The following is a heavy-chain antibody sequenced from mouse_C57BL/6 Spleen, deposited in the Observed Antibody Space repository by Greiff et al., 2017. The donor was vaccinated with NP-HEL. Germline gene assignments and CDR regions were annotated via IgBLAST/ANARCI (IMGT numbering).Heavy chain of an antibody. V-gene: IGHV1-64*01. CDR3: ARLGATVGAFDY. Sequence: QVQLQQSGAELVKPGASVKLSCKASGYTFTSYWMHWVKQRPGQGLEWIGMIHPNSGSTNYNEKFKSKATLTVDKSSSTAYMQLSSLTSEDSAVYYCARLGATVGAFDYWGQGTTLTVSS. CDR2: IHPNSGST. CDR1: GYTFTSYW. J-gene: IGHJ2*01. D-gene: IGHD1-1*01.